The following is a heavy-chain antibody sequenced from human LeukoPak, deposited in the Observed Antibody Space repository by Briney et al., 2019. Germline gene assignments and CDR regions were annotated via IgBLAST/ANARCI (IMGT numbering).Heavy chain of an antibody. CDR1: GDSISSYY. CDR3: ARSERIIMILGGAFDI. CDR2: IYYSGST. J-gene: IGHJ3*02. D-gene: IGHD3-22*01. Sequence: PSETLSLTCTVSGDSISSYYWSWIRQPPGKGLEWIGYIYYSGSTNYSPSLKSRVTISVDTSKNQFSLKLSSVTAADTAVYYCARSERIIMILGGAFDIWGHGTVVTVSS. V-gene: IGHV4-59*08.